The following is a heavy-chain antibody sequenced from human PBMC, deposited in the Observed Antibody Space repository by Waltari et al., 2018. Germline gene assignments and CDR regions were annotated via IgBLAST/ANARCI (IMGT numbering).Heavy chain of an antibody. CDR3: VRLEDCTGPGGHCYSGDPFALDV. Sequence: QVQLQQWGAGLLQSSETLSLTCPVNGGSFSGYSWGWVRPPTGKGLEWIGEINHAGYTNHNPSLRSRVTMSADTSKSQFSLKLNSVTAADTAVYYCVRLEDCTGPGGHCYSGDPFALDVWGQGTTVTVSS. CDR1: GGSFSGYS. V-gene: IGHV4-34*02. J-gene: IGHJ6*02. D-gene: IGHD2-15*01. CDR2: INHAGYT.